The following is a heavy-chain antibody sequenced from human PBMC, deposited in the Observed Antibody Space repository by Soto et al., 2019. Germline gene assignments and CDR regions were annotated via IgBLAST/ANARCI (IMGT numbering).Heavy chain of an antibody. CDR2: ITNGGTTI. CDR3: ATPVVRFLEWTTDY. V-gene: IGHV3-48*02. J-gene: IGHJ4*02. CDR1: GFTFISYS. D-gene: IGHD3-3*01. Sequence: GSLRLSSASAGFTFISYSMNWVRQAPGKGLEWISYITNGGTTIYYADSVKDLFTISRDNAKNSLYLHMNSLRDDDTAVYYCATPVVRFLEWTTDYWGQGTLVTSPQ.